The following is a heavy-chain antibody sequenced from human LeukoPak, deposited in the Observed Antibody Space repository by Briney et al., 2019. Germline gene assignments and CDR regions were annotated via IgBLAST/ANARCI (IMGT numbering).Heavy chain of an antibody. Sequence: GGSLRLSCAASGFTFIDFYMSWIRQAPGKGLEWVSYISSSGSAVSYADSVQDRFTISRDNAKNSLYLQMNSLRPEDTAVYHCAKHFNRAFDIRGQRTMVTVSS. CDR3: AKHFNRAFDI. V-gene: IGHV3-11*04. CDR2: ISSSGSAV. J-gene: IGHJ3*02. CDR1: GFTFIDFY. D-gene: IGHD3-3*02.